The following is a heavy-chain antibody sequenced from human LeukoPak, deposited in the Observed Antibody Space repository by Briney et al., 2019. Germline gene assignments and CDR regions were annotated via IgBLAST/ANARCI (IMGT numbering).Heavy chain of an antibody. D-gene: IGHD6-19*01. J-gene: IGHJ6*02. CDR1: GFTFSTYW. V-gene: IGHV3-7*01. Sequence: GGSLRLSCAASGFTFSTYWMTWVRQAPGKGLEWVANIKQDGIEKYYLDSVKGRFTISRDNSKNTLYLQMNSLRADDTAIYYCAKDKSSSGWYGMDVWGQGTTVTVSS. CDR2: IKQDGIEK. CDR3: AKDKSSSGWYGMDV.